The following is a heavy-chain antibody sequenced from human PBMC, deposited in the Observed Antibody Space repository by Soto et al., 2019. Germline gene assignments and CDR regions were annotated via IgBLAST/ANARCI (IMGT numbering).Heavy chain of an antibody. Sequence: QVQLVESGGGVVQPGRSLRLSCAASGFTFSSYGMHWVREAPGKGLEWVAVIWYDGSNKYYADSVKGRFTISRDNSKTTLYLQMTSMRPEDTAVYYCARGPGSSSAASYYYYYYYIDVWGKGTTVTVSS. V-gene: IGHV3-33*01. J-gene: IGHJ6*03. D-gene: IGHD2-15*01. CDR2: IWYDGSNK. CDR1: GFTFSSYG. CDR3: ARGPGSSSAASYYYYYYYIDV.